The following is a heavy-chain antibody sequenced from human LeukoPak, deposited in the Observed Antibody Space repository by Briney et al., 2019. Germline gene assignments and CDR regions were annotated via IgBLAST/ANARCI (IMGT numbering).Heavy chain of an antibody. CDR3: ARGGFRAWYYDILTGPRDYFDY. J-gene: IGHJ4*02. CDR1: GVSFSGYY. Sequence: SETLSLTCAVHGVSFSGYYWSWIRQPPGKGLGWIGEINHSGSTNYNPSPKTRVTISVDTSKNQFSLKLSSVTAADTAVYYCARGGFRAWYYDILTGPRDYFDYWGQGTLVTVSS. V-gene: IGHV4-34*01. CDR2: INHSGST. D-gene: IGHD3-9*01.